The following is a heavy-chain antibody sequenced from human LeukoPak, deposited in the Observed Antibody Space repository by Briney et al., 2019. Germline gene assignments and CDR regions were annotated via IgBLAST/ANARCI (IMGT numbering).Heavy chain of an antibody. CDR1: VGSISSGGYY. CDR3: AREHIVVVVAAGRGRAFDI. CDR2: IYYSGST. D-gene: IGHD2-15*01. Sequence: PSETLSLTCTVSVGSISSGGYYWSWIRQHPGKGLEWIGYIYYSGSTYYNPSLKSRVTISVDTSKNQFSLKLSSVTAADTAVYYCAREHIVVVVAAGRGRAFDIWGQGTMVTVSS. V-gene: IGHV4-31*03. J-gene: IGHJ3*02.